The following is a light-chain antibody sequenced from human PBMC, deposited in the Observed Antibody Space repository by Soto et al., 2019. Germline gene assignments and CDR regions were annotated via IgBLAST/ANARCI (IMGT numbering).Light chain of an antibody. CDR3: SSYTISNTLI. J-gene: IGLJ2*01. Sequence: QSALTQPASVSGSPGQSITISCTGTSSDVGGYNYVSWYQQHPGKAPKLMIYEVSDRPSGVSNRFSGSKSGNTASLTISGLQAEDEADYHCSSYTISNTLIFGGGTKLTVL. CDR1: SSDVGGYNY. CDR2: EVS. V-gene: IGLV2-14*01.